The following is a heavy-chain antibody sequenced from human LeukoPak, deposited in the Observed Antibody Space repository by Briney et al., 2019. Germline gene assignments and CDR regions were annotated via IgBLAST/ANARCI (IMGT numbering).Heavy chain of an antibody. CDR2: IIPILGIA. V-gene: IGHV1-69*04. D-gene: IGHD6-13*01. Sequence: GASVKVSCKASGGTFSSYAIGWVRQAPGQGLEWMGRIIPILGIANYAQKFQGRVTITADKSTSTAYMELSSLRSEDTAVYYCARDSWHGNWFDPWGQGTLVTVSS. CDR1: GGTFSSYA. J-gene: IGHJ5*02. CDR3: ARDSWHGNWFDP.